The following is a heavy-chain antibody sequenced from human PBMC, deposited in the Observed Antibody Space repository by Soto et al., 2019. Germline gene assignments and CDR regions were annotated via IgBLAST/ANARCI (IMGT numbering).Heavy chain of an antibody. CDR3: TRDTRAMLDSSGWYVGYYYYGMDV. Sequence: GGSLRLSCTASGFTFGDYAMSWVRQAPGKGLEWVGFIRSKAYGGTTEYAASVKGRFTISRDDSKSIAYLQMNSLKTEDTAVYYCTRDTRAMLDSSGWYVGYYYYGMDVWGQGTTVTVSS. CDR1: GFTFGDYA. V-gene: IGHV3-49*04. J-gene: IGHJ6*02. CDR2: IRSKAYGGTT. D-gene: IGHD6-19*01.